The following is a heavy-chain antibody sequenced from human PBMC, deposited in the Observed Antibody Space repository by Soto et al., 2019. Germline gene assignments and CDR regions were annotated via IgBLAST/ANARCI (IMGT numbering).Heavy chain of an antibody. CDR2: ISYDGINK. CDR3: AKGLDPEHWGNDAFDM. V-gene: IGHV3-30*18. J-gene: IGHJ3*02. D-gene: IGHD7-27*01. CDR1: GFSFSSYG. Sequence: QVQLVESGGGVVQPGRSLRLSCAASGFSFSSYGMDWVRQAPGKGWEWVAVISYDGINKYYVDSAKGGFTISIDNAKNILYVEMNRPRTEDTAVYYCAKGLDPEHWGNDAFDMWGQGTTV.